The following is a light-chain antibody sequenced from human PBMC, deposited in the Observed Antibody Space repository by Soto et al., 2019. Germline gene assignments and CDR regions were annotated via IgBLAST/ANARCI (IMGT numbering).Light chain of an antibody. CDR1: QGIANY. CDR2: AAS. J-gene: IGKJ4*01. CDR3: QKCKTAPFT. V-gene: IGKV1-27*01. Sequence: DIQMTQSPSSLSASVGDRVTITCRASQGIANYLAWYQQKPGRVPKLLIYAASTLQSGVPSRFTGSGSGADFTLTINSLQPEDVATYYCQKCKTAPFTFGGGTKVDIK.